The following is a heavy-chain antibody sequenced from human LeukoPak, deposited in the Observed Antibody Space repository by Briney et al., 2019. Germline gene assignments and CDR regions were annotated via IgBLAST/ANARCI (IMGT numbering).Heavy chain of an antibody. V-gene: IGHV4-39*07. Sequence: SETLSLTCTVSGGSISSSSYYWGWIRQPPGKGLEWIGSIYYSGSTYYNPSLKSRVTISVDTSKNQFSLKLSSVTAADTAVYYCARSEFIVVVPAAISHYFDYWGQGTLVTVSS. J-gene: IGHJ4*02. CDR1: GGSISSSSYY. D-gene: IGHD2-2*01. CDR3: ARSEFIVVVPAAISHYFDY. CDR2: IYYSGST.